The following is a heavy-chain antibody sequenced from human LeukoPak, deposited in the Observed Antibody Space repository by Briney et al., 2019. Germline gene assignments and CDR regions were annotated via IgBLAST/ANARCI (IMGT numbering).Heavy chain of an antibody. V-gene: IGHV3-7*03. CDR3: ARQGRSWDY. J-gene: IGHJ4*02. CDR2: LSPDGSDK. Sequence: PGGSLRLSCAASGFTFSQQYMTWVRQTPGKGLEWVATLSPDGSDKFCMGSVKGRFTISRDNAKNSLYLQMNSLRVEDTAVYFCARQGRSWDYWGQGTLVTVSS. D-gene: IGHD3-3*01. CDR1: GFTFSQQY.